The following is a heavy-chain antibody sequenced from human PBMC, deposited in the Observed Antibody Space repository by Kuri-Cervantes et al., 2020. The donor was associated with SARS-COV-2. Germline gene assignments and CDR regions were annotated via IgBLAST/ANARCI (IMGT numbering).Heavy chain of an antibody. D-gene: IGHD3-9*01. CDR2: IYHSGTT. J-gene: IGHJ4*02. V-gene: IGHV4-38-2*02. Sequence: SETLSLTCTVSGSSVSSPNYWGWLRQPPGKGLEWIGSIYHSGTTYYNPSLKSRVTISVDRSKNQFSLKLTSVTAADTAVYYCARHHSGGGFDWLLDYWGQGTLVTVSS. CDR1: GSSVSSPNY. CDR3: ARHHSGGGFDWLLDY.